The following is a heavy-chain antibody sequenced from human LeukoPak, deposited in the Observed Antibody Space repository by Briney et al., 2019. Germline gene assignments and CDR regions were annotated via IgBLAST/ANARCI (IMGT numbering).Heavy chain of an antibody. CDR2: IYYSGST. V-gene: IGHV4-59*01. CDR1: GGSIGSYY. Sequence: SETLSLTCTVSGGSIGSYYWSWIRQPPGKGLEWIGYIYYSGSTNYNPSLKSRVTISVDTSKNQFPLKLSSVTAADTAVYYCARVSGYSYGRGWFDPWGQGTLVTVSS. CDR3: ARVSGYSYGRGWFDP. D-gene: IGHD5-18*01. J-gene: IGHJ5*02.